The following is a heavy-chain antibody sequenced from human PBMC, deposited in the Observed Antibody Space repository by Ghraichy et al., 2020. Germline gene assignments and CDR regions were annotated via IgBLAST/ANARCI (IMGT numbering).Heavy chain of an antibody. CDR3: ARLGPLRLITMRRYFDY. CDR2: INHSGST. J-gene: IGHJ4*02. V-gene: IGHV4-34*01. Sequence: SETLSLTCAVYGGSFSGYYWSWIRQPPGKGLEWIGEINHSGSTNYNPSLKSRVTISVDTSKNQFSLKLSSVTAADTAVYYCARLGPLRLITMRRYFDYWGQGTLVTVSS. CDR1: GGSFSGYY. D-gene: IGHD3-22*01.